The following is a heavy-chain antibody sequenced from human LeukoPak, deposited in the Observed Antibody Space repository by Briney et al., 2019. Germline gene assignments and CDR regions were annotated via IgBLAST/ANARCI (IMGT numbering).Heavy chain of an antibody. V-gene: IGHV1-2*06. CDR2: INPNSGGT. D-gene: IGHD6-6*01. Sequence: EASVKVSCKASGYTFTGYYMHWVRQAPGQGLEWMGRINPNSGGTNYAQKFQGRVTMTRDTSISTAYMELSRLRSDDTAVYYCASDPYSSSNPDYWGQGTLVTVSS. J-gene: IGHJ4*02. CDR3: ASDPYSSSNPDY. CDR1: GYTFTGYY.